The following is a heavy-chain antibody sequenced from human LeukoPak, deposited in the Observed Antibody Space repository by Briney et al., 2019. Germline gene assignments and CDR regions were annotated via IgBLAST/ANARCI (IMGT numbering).Heavy chain of an antibody. CDR2: ISAYNGDT. CDR3: ARGGVWWDSSGYPI. D-gene: IGHD3-22*01. CDR1: GYIFAHNG. V-gene: IGHV1-18*01. J-gene: IGHJ4*02. Sequence: GASVKVSCKTSGYIFAHNGISWVRQAPGQGPEWMGWISAYNGDTNYAQKLQGRVTMTTDTSTSTAYMELRSLRSDDTAVYYCARGGVWWDSSGYPIWGQGTLVTVSS.